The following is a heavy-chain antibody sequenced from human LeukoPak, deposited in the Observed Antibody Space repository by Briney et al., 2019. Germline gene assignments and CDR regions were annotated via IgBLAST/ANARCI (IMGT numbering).Heavy chain of an antibody. CDR3: ARGGAYYDFWSGYYPLRFGPPTTTNYYYYMDV. D-gene: IGHD3-3*01. CDR2: INPNSGGT. V-gene: IGHV1-2*02. J-gene: IGHJ6*03. Sequence: ASVKVSCKASGYTFTGYYMHWVRQAPGQGLEWMGWINPNSGGTNYAQKLQGRVTMTTDTSTSTAYMELRSLRSDDTAVYYCARGGAYYDFWSGYYPLRFGPPTTTNYYYYMDVWGKGTTVTVSS. CDR1: GYTFTGYY.